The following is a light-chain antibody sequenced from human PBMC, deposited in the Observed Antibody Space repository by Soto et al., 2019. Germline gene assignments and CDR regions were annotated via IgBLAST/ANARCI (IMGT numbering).Light chain of an antibody. V-gene: IGKV3-15*01. CDR2: GAS. CDR3: QQYNNWPPWT. J-gene: IGKJ1*01. Sequence: EIVMTQSPATLSVSPGERATLSCRASQSVSSNLAWFQQKPGQAPRRLIYGASTRAPGIPARFSGSGSGTEFTLTISSLQSEDFAVYYCQQYNNWPPWTFGQGTKVEIK. CDR1: QSVSSN.